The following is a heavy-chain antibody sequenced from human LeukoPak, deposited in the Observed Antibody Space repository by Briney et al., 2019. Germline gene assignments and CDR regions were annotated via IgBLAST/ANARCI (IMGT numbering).Heavy chain of an antibody. CDR1: GFTFSSYA. V-gene: IGHV3-23*01. CDR2: IGGSGGST. J-gene: IGHJ5*02. D-gene: IGHD4-17*01. CDR3: AKDVTRLTVTIGWFDP. Sequence: GGSLRLSCAASGFTFSSYAMSWVRQAPGKGLEWVPAIGGSGGSTYYADSVKGRFTISRDNSKNTLYLQMNSLRAEDTAVYYCAKDVTRLTVTIGWFDPWGQGTLVTVSS.